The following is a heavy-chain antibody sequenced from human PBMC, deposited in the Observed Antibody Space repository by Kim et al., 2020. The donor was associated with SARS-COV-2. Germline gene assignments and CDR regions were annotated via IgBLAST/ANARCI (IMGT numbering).Heavy chain of an antibody. V-gene: IGHV3-73*01. CDR3: TSRYCSSTSCYDG. J-gene: IGHJ4*02. CDR2: IRSKANSYAT. CDR1: GFTFSGSA. D-gene: IGHD2-2*01. Sequence: GGSLRLSCAASGFTFSGSAMHWVRQASGKGLEWVGRIRSKANSYATAYAASVKGRFTISRDDSKNTAYLQMNSLKTEDTAVYYCTSRYCSSTSCYDGWGQGTLVTVSS.